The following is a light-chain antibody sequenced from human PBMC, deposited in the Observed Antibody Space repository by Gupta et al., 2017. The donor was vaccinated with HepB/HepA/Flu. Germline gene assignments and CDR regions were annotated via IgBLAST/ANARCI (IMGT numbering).Light chain of an antibody. CDR3: SSYTSSSTVV. CDR1: SSDVGGYNY. CDR2: DVS. J-gene: IGLJ2*01. V-gene: IGLV2-14*01. Sequence: QSALTQPAPVPWSPGQSITISCTGTSSDVGGYNYVSWYQQHPGKAPKLMIYDVSKRPSGVASRFSGSKSGNTASLTISGLQAEDEADYYCSSYTSSSTVVFGGGTKLTVL.